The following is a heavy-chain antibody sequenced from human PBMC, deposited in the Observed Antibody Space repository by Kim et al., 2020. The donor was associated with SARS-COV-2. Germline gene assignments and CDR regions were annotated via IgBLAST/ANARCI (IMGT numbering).Heavy chain of an antibody. D-gene: IGHD2-15*01. CDR2: IIPIFGTT. J-gene: IGHJ4*02. V-gene: IGHV1-69*13. CDR3: ASTPSYCSGGSCQWGDY. Sequence: SVKVSCKASGGTFSSYAISWVRQAPGQGLEWMGGIIPIFGTTNYAQKFQGRVTITADESTSTAYMELSSLRSEDTAVYYCASTPSYCSGGSCQWGDYWGQGTVVTVSS. CDR1: GGTFSSYA.